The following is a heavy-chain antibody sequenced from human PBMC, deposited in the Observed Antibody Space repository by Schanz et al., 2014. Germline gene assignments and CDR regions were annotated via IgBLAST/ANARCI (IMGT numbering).Heavy chain of an antibody. CDR3: GRGFSRSYIDF. J-gene: IGHJ4*02. CDR1: GYTFTTYY. Sequence: QVQLLQSGAEVKKPGASMKVSCKASGYTFTTYYMLWVRQAPGQGLEWMRIINPSGGSTRYGQKCRGRITVTTDTSTSTVYLEWSSLRADDTAVYDCGRGFSRSYIDFWGQGTLINVSS. V-gene: IGHV1-46*03. CDR2: INPSGGST. D-gene: IGHD6-6*01.